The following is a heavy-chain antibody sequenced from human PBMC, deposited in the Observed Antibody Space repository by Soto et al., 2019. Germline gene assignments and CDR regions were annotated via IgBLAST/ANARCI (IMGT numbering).Heavy chain of an antibody. CDR2: INSDGSST. J-gene: IGHJ4*02. CDR3: ARDSSGWYPDFDY. CDR1: GFTFSSYW. D-gene: IGHD6-19*01. V-gene: IGHV3-74*01. Sequence: GGSLRLSCAASGFTFSSYWMHWVRQAPGKGLVWVSPINSDGSSTSYADSVKGRFTISRDNAKNTLYLQMNSLRAEDTAVYYCARDSSGWYPDFDYWGQGTLVT.